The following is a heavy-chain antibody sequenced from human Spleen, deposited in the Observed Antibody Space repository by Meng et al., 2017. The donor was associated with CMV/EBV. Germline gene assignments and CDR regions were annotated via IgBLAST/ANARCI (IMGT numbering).Heavy chain of an antibody. CDR3: AKSLYTNYYSTYYGLDV. J-gene: IGHJ6*02. V-gene: IGHV1-46*01. D-gene: IGHD3-22*01. Sequence: ASVKVSCKASGYTFTSYIFHWVRQAPGQGLEWMGIINPSGGSTRYAQKFQARVTMTRDTSASTVYMELSSLRSEDTAVYYCAKSLYTNYYSTYYGLDVWGQGTTVTVSS. CDR1: GYTFTSYI. CDR2: INPSGGST.